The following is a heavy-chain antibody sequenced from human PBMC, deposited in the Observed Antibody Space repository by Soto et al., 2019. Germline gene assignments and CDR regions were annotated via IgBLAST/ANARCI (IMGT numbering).Heavy chain of an antibody. J-gene: IGHJ4*02. CDR3: AKDRGITMVVVTVLLDY. Sequence: EVQLLESGGGLVQPGGSLRLSCAASGFTFSNYAMRWVRQAPGKGLEWVSGITGTGGSTYYGDSVKGRFTISRDNSKNTLYLQRNSLRAEDTAVYYCAKDRGITMVVVTVLLDYWGQGTLVTVSS. D-gene: IGHD3-22*01. CDR1: GFTFSNYA. CDR2: ITGTGGST. V-gene: IGHV3-23*01.